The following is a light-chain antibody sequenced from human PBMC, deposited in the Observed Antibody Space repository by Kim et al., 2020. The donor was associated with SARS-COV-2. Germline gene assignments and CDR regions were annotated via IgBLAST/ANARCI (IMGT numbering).Light chain of an antibody. CDR2: GAS. CDR3: QQYNNWPAYA. J-gene: IGKJ2*01. CDR1: RSVGSN. Sequence: VSPGKRATLPCRADRSVGSNLALYQQKPGGPPRLVIYGASTRASCLPTRFSGSGSETEFTLNISNLQSEDFAVYYCQQYNNWPAYAFGQGTKL. V-gene: IGKV3-15*01.